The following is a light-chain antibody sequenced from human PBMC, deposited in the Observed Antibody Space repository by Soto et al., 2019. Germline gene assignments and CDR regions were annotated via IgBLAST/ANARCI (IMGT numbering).Light chain of an antibody. Sequence: EIVMTQSPATLSVSPGERATLSCRASQSVSSNLAWYQQKPGQAPRLLIYGASTRATGIPARFSGSGSGTEITLTISSLQSEDFAVYYCQQYNNWLSITFGQGTKVDIK. CDR1: QSVSSN. CDR2: GAS. V-gene: IGKV3-15*01. J-gene: IGKJ1*01. CDR3: QQYNNWLSIT.